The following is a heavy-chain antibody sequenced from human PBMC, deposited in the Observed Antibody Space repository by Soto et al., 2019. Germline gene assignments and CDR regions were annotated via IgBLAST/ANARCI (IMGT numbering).Heavy chain of an antibody. CDR1: GFTFSSYS. Sequence: GGSLRLSCAASGFTFSSYSMNWVRQAPGKGLEWVSYISSSSSTIYYADSVKGRFTISRDNAKNSLYLQMNSLRDEDTAVYYCARDRPSRYYYYGMDVWGQGTTVTVSS. D-gene: IGHD2-2*01. CDR3: ARDRPSRYYYYGMDV. V-gene: IGHV3-48*02. CDR2: ISSSSSTI. J-gene: IGHJ6*02.